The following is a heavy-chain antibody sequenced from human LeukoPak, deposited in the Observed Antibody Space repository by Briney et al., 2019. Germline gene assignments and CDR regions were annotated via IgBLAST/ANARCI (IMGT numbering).Heavy chain of an antibody. CDR2: ISGSGIST. CDR1: GFTFSSYA. V-gene: IGHV3-23*01. J-gene: IGHJ3*02. D-gene: IGHD6-19*01. CDR3: ARASTSYSSGLDAFDI. Sequence: PGGSLTLSCAASGFTFSSYAMNWVRQAQGKGLQWVSAISGSGISTYYADSVTGRFTISRDNAKTSLSLQMNSLRAEDTAVYYCARASTSYSSGLDAFDIWGQGTMVTVSS.